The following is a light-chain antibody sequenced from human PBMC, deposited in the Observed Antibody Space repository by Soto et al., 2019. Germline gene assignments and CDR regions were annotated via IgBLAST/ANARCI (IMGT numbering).Light chain of an antibody. CDR2: LEGSGSY. CDR1: SGHSSYI. V-gene: IGLV4-60*03. Sequence: QAVLTHSSSASASLGSSVKLTCTLSSGHSSYIIAWHQQQPGKAPRYLMKLEGSGSYNKGSRVPDRFSGSSSGADRYLTISNLQSEDEADYYCETWDSNTRVFGGGTKLTVL. J-gene: IGLJ3*02. CDR3: ETWDSNTRV.